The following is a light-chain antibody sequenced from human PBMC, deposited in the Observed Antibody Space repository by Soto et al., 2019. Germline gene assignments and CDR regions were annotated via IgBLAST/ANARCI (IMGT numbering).Light chain of an antibody. V-gene: IGKV3D-20*02. Sequence: EIVLTQSPGTLSLSPGARATLSCRASQSVSTSSLAWYQQKGGQAPRLLIHGASSRATGIPDRFSGSGSGTDFTLTISRLEPEDFAVYYCQQRSNWPPKITFGQGTRLEIK. J-gene: IGKJ5*01. CDR1: QSVSTSS. CDR3: QQRSNWPPKIT. CDR2: GAS.